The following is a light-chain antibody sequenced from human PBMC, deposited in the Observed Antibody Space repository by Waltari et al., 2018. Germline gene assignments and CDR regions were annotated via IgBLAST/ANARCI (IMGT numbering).Light chain of an antibody. V-gene: IGLV2-11*01. CDR3: CSYAGSYTWV. Sequence: QSALTQPRSVYGSPGQSVTISCTGTSSDVGGYNYVSWYQQHPGKAPKLMIYAVSKRPSGVPDRFSGSKSGNTASLTISGLQAEDEADYYCCSYAGSYTWVFGGGTKLTVL. CDR2: AVS. J-gene: IGLJ3*02. CDR1: SSDVGGYNY.